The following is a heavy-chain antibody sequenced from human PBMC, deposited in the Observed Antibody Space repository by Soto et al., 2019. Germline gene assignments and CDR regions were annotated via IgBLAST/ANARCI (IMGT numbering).Heavy chain of an antibody. CDR1: GFTFSSYS. D-gene: IGHD7-27*01. V-gene: IGHV3-48*02. CDR3: ASPGAATGVSWFDS. Sequence: GGSLRLSCAASGFTFSSYSMNWVRQAPGKGLEWVSYISSSSSTIYYADSVKGRFTISRDNAKNSLYLQMNSLRDEDTAVYYCASPGAATGVSWFDSCGQRSLVTVSS. CDR2: ISSSSSTI. J-gene: IGHJ5*01.